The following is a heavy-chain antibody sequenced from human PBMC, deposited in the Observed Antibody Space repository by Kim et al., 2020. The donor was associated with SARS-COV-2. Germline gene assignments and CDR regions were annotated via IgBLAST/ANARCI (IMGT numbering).Heavy chain of an antibody. V-gene: IGHV3-11*06. CDR3: ARARAVAGEPFPYYFDY. J-gene: IGHJ4*02. D-gene: IGHD6-19*01. Sequence: KGRFTIPRDNAKNSLYLQMNSLRAEDTAVYYCARARAVAGEPFPYYFDYWGQGTLVTVSS.